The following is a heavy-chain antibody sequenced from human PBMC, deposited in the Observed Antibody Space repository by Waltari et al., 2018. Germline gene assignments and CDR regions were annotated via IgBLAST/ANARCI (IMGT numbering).Heavy chain of an antibody. J-gene: IGHJ3*02. CDR3: ARSRAAREINDAFDI. Sequence: EVQLVESGGGLVRPGGSLRLSCAASGFSVSSYYLIWVRQAPGEGLEWGAVLYLGGTTYYADSVKGRFTMSRDNSNNTVYLQMNSLRGEDTAVYYCARSRAAREINDAFDIWGQGTTVTVSS. V-gene: IGHV3-66*01. D-gene: IGHD6-25*01. CDR1: GFSVSSYY. CDR2: LYLGGTT.